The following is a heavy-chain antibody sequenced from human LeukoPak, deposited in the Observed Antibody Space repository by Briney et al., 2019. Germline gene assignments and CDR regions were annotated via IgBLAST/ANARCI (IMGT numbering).Heavy chain of an antibody. V-gene: IGHV1-2*02. D-gene: IGHD2-2*01. CDR3: ARGSERCSSTSCPNKPFDY. J-gene: IGHJ4*02. Sequence: ASVKVFCKASGYTFSDYYMHWVRQAPGQGLEWMGWINSNSGGTKYEQKFQGRVTMTRDTSISTVYMELSRLRFDDTAVYYCARGSERCSSTSCPNKPFDYWGQGTLVTVSS. CDR1: GYTFSDYY. CDR2: INSNSGGT.